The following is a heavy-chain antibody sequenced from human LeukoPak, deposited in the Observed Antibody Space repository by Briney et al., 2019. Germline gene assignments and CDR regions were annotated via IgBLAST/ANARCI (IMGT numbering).Heavy chain of an antibody. CDR2: INSDGSTT. J-gene: IGHJ4*02. Sequence: GGSLRLSCEASGFTFSTSWMHWVRQAPGKGLLWVSRINSDGSTTNYADSVKGRFTISRDNSKNTLYLQMNSLRAEDTAVYYCAKAYSNYVYYFDYWGQGTLVTVSS. CDR1: GFTFSTSW. D-gene: IGHD4-11*01. CDR3: AKAYSNYVYYFDY. V-gene: IGHV3-74*01.